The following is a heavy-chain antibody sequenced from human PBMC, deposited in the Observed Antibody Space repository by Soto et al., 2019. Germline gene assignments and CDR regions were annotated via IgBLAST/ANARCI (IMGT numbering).Heavy chain of an antibody. CDR1: GFTFSNAW. V-gene: IGHV3-15*07. D-gene: IGHD5-18*01. CDR3: TTDVDTAMVGWFDP. Sequence: GGSLRLSCAASGFTFSNAWMNWVRQAPGKGLEWVGRIKSKTDGGTTDYAAPVKGRFTISRDDSKNTLYLQMNSLKTEDTAVYYCTTDVDTAMVGWFDPWGQGTLVTVSS. J-gene: IGHJ5*02. CDR2: IKSKTDGGTT.